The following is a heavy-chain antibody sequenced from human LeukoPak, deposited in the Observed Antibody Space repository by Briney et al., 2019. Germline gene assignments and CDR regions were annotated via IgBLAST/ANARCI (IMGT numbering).Heavy chain of an antibody. Sequence: SETLSLTCTVNGGSFSDNSWSWIRQPPGKGLEWIGEITHVGSTSYNPSLKSRVTTSIDTSKNHFSLRLSSVTAADTAVYYCARGRRYSYGYGADTFDIWDQGTMITVSS. J-gene: IGHJ3*02. V-gene: IGHV4-34*01. D-gene: IGHD5-18*01. CDR1: GGSFSDNS. CDR3: ARGRRYSYGYGADTFDI. CDR2: ITHVGST.